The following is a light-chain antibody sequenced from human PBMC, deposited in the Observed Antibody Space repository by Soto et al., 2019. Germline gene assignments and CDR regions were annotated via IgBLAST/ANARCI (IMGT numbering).Light chain of an antibody. V-gene: IGLV2-14*01. CDR2: AVT. CDR3: SSYTSSSTL. J-gene: IGLJ1*01. CDR1: SSDIGAYNY. Sequence: QSVLTQPASVSGSPGQSITISCTGTSSDIGAYNYVSWYQQYPGKAPKLMIYAVTDRPSGVSSRFSGSKSANTASLTISGLQAEDEADYYCSSYTSSSTLFGTGTKLTVL.